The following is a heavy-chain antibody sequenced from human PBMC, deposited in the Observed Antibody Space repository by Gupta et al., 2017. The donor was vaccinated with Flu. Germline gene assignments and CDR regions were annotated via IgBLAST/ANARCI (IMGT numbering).Heavy chain of an antibody. V-gene: IGHV4-59*09. J-gene: IGHJ4*02. CDR3: ARGGERWLQFYNWVY. D-gene: IGHD5-24*01. Sequence: GITNYNPSLKSRVTISVDTSKNQFSLKLCSVTAADTAVYYCARGGERWLQFYNWVYWGQGTLVTVSS. CDR2: GIT.